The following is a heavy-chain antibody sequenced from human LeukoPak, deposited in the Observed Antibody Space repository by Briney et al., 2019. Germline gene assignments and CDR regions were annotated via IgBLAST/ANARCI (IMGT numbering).Heavy chain of an antibody. J-gene: IGHJ1*01. CDR3: ARDSVKLPGISYFDN. Sequence: PGGSLRLSCAASGFTFSSYWMNWVRQAPGKGLEWVAVISYDGTKIYYADSAKGRFTISRDNSKNMVYLQMNSLRAEDTALYYCARDSVKLPGISYFDNWGQGTLVTVSS. V-gene: IGHV3-30-3*01. CDR1: GFTFSSYW. CDR2: ISYDGTKI. D-gene: IGHD3-3*02.